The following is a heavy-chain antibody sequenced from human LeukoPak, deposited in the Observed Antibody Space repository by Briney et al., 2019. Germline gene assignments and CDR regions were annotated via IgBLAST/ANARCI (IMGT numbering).Heavy chain of an antibody. CDR3: ARGFGSSWPEYCYFDY. CDR2: MYTSGST. D-gene: IGHD6-13*01. V-gene: IGHV4-61*02. CDR1: GGSISSDSYY. Sequence: SETLSLTCTLSGGSISSDSYYWSWIRQPGGKGLEWIGRMYTSGSTNYNPSLKSRVTISVDTSKNQFSLKLSSVTAADTAVYYCARGFGSSWPEYCYFDYWGQGTLVTVSS. J-gene: IGHJ4*02.